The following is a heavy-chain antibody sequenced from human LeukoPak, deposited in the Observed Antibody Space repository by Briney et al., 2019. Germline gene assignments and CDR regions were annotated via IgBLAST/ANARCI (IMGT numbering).Heavy chain of an antibody. D-gene: IGHD2-15*01. CDR3: AKDSSASCHSPLDY. CDR2: ISGSGDNT. J-gene: IGHJ4*02. Sequence: GGSLRLSCAASGFTFSSYRMHWVRQAPGKGLEWVSVISGSGDNTYYADSVKGRFTISRDNSKNTLYLQMNSLRAEDTAVYYCAKDSSASCHSPLDYWGQGTLVTVSS. CDR1: GFTFSSYR. V-gene: IGHV3-23*01.